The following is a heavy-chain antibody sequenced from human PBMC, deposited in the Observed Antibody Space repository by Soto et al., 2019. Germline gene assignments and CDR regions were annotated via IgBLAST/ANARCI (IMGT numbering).Heavy chain of an antibody. V-gene: IGHV2-5*01. J-gene: IGHJ3*02. CDR2: INWTDDK. CDR1: GFSLSTSRVG. CDR3: GHSTSYGLWSTDAFDI. Sequence: QITLKESGPTLVKPTQTLTLTCTFSGFSLSTSRVGVGWIRQPPVKALEWLALINWTDDKRYSTSLKSRLTNTKDPSKNQVVLTMSDMDPVETARYYCGHSTSYGLWSTDAFDIWGQGTMVTVSS. D-gene: IGHD5-18*01.